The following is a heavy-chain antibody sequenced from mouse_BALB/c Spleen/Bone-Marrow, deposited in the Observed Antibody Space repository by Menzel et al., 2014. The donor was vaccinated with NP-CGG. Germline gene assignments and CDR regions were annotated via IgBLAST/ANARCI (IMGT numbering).Heavy chain of an antibody. J-gene: IGHJ4*01. CDR2: INPSNGGT. Sequence: QVQLQQSGAELVKPVASVKLSCKASGYTFTSYYMYWVKQRPGQGLEWFGEINPSNGGTNFNEKFKNKSTLTVDKSSRTAYMQLSSLTSEDSAVYYCSRGRRDALDYWGQGTSVTVSS. CDR1: GYTFTSYY. CDR3: SRGRRDALDY. V-gene: IGHV1S16*01.